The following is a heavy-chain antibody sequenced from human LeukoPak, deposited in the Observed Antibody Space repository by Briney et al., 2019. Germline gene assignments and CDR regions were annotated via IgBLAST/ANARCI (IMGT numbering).Heavy chain of an antibody. D-gene: IGHD6-19*01. J-gene: IGHJ4*02. CDR2: IIPIFGTA. V-gene: IGHV1-69*05. CDR3: ARERAVAGTEHFDY. Sequence: GSSVKVSCKASGGTFSSYATSWVRQAPGQGLEWMGGIIPIFGTANYAQKFQGRVTITTDESTSTAYMELSSLRSEDTAVYYCARERAVAGTEHFDYWGQGTLVTVSS. CDR1: GGTFSSYA.